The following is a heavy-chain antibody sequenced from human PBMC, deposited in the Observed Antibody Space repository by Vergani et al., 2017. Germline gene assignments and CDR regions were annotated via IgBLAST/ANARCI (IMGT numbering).Heavy chain of an antibody. J-gene: IGHJ4*02. Sequence: EVQLVESGGGLVQPGRSLRLSCAASGFTFDDYAMHWVRQAPGKGLEWVSGISWNSGSIGCADSVKGRFTISRDNAKNSLYLQMNSLRAEDTALYYCAKDRFVESSGYWAXFDYWGQGTLVTVSS. CDR1: GFTFDDYA. V-gene: IGHV3-9*01. CDR3: AKDRFVESSGYWAXFDY. CDR2: ISWNSGSI. D-gene: IGHD3-22*01.